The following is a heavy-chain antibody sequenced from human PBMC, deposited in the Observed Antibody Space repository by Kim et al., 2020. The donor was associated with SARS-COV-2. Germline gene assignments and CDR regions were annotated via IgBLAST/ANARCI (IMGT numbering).Heavy chain of an antibody. CDR2: IDPSDSYT. D-gene: IGHD3-22*01. V-gene: IGHV5-10-1*01. J-gene: IGHJ6*02. CDR3: ASRRTYYYDSSIGKNYYYGMDV. CDR1: GYSFTSYW. Sequence: GESLKISCKGSGYSFTSYWISWVRQMPGKGLEWMGRIDPSDSYTNYSPSFQGHVTISADKSISTAYLQWSSLKASDTAMYYCASRRTYYYDSSIGKNYYYGMDVCGQGSTVTVSS.